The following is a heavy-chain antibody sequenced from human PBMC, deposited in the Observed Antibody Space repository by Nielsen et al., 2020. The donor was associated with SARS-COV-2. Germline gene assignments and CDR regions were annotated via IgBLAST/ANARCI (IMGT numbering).Heavy chain of an antibody. CDR3: ARELLWFGDDAFDI. CDR2: ISSSSSTI. J-gene: IGHJ3*02. CDR1: GFIFSSYS. V-gene: IGHV3-48*02. D-gene: IGHD3-10*01. Sequence: GGSLRLSCAASGFIFSSYSMNWVRQAPGKGLEWVSYISSSSSTIYYADSVKGRFTISRDNAKNSLYLQMNSLRDEDTAVYYCARELLWFGDDAFDIWGQGTMVTVSS.